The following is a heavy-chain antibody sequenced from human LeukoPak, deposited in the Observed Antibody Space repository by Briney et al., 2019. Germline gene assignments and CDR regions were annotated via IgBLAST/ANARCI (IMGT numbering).Heavy chain of an antibody. D-gene: IGHD4-17*01. V-gene: IGHV3-21*04. Sequence: GGSLRLSCAASGFTFSSYSMNWVRQAPGKGLEWVSSISSSSSYIYYADSVKGRFTISRDDAKNSLYLQMNSLRAEDTAVYYCAKWATAVTTREFDYWGQGTLVTVSS. CDR3: AKWATAVTTREFDY. CDR1: GFTFSSYS. CDR2: ISSSSSYI. J-gene: IGHJ4*02.